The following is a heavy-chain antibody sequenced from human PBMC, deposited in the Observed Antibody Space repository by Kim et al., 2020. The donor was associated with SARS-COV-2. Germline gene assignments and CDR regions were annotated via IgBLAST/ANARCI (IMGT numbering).Heavy chain of an antibody. CDR1: GFTFSSYA. V-gene: IGHV3-30*04. D-gene: IGHD3-10*01. CDR3: ARGDYYGSGTHSWFAR. Sequence: GGSLILSCAASGFTFSSYAMHWVRQAPGKGLEWVAVISYDGSNKYYADSVKGRFTISRDNSKNTLYLQMNSLRAEDTAVYYCARGDYYGSGTHSWFARWGQGTLVTVSS. CDR2: ISYDGSNK. J-gene: IGHJ5*02.